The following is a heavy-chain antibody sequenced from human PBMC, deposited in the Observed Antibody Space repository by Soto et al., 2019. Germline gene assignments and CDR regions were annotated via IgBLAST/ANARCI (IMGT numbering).Heavy chain of an antibody. CDR3: ARDHYYGSGSSDY. Sequence: SETLSLTCAVSGYSISSGYYWGWIRQPPGKGLEWIGSIYHSGSTYYNPSLKSRVTISVDTSKNQFSLKLSSVTAADTAVYYCARDHYYGSGSSDYWGQGTLVTVSS. CDR2: IYHSGST. D-gene: IGHD3-10*01. J-gene: IGHJ4*02. CDR1: GYSISSGYY. V-gene: IGHV4-38-2*02.